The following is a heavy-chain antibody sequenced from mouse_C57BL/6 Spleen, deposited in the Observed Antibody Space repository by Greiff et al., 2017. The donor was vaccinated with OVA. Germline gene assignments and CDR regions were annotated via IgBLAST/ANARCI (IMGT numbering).Heavy chain of an antibody. D-gene: IGHD2-1*01. V-gene: IGHV3-6*01. CDR3: ARRGNLSSY. CDR2: ISYDGSN. Sequence: ESGPGLVKPSQSLSLTCSVTGYSITSGYYWNWIRQFPGNKLEWMGYISYDGSNNYNPSLKNRISITRDTSKNQFFLKLNSVTTEDTATYYCARRGNLSSYWGQGTLVTVSA. J-gene: IGHJ3*01. CDR1: GYSITSGYY.